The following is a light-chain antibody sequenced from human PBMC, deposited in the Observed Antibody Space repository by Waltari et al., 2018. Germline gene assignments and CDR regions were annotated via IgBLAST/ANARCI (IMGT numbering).Light chain of an antibody. J-gene: IGLJ2*01. CDR1: SSDIGGYSY. V-gene: IGLV2-14*03. CDR2: DIN. CDR3: SSHSRTITLI. Sequence: QSALTQPASVAGSLGQSITISCSGTSSDIGGYSYVSWYRQPPGKVPTLIIYDINKRPSEVSDRFSGSRSGNTATLTISGLQAEDEAHYFCSSHSRTITLIFGGGTKLTVL.